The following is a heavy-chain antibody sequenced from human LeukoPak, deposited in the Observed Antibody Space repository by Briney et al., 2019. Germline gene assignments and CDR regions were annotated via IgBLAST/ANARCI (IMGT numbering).Heavy chain of an antibody. J-gene: IGHJ4*02. D-gene: IGHD3-22*01. V-gene: IGHV4-38-2*02. CDR1: GYSISGGYY. CDR3: ARSLDYYDSSGQNY. CDR2: IYHSGIT. Sequence: PSETLSLTCIVSGYSISGGYYWAWTRRPPGKGREGIGSIYHSGITYYNPSLKSRVTISVDTSKNNFSLTLNSVTAADTAVYYCARSLDYYDSSGQNYWGQGILVTVSS.